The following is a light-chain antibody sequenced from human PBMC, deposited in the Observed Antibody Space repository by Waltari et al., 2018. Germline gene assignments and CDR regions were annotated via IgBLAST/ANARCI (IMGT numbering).Light chain of an antibody. CDR1: QDISNY. CDR3: QRYSNTPRT. J-gene: IGKJ2*02. Sequence: DIQMTQSPSSLSASLGDRVTMTCRASQDISNYLAWYQQKPGKVPKLLIYGATTLQTGVPSRFIGSGSGTDFTLTISSLQPEDVATYYCQRYSNTPRTFGQGTKLEIK. CDR2: GAT. V-gene: IGKV1-27*01.